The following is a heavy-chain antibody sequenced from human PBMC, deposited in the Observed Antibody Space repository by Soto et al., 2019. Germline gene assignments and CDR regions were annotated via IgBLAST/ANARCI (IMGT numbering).Heavy chain of an antibody. J-gene: IGHJ4*01. CDR1: GYYVSAASY. CDR3: ARVHVMVVAGSTFDY. Sequence: SATLSLTCPVSGYYVSAASYWVLIRPTPGKGPEWIASIYHGGTTFYNPSLKSRITISVDTSNNQFSLKLTSVTAADTAVYYCARVHVMVVAGSTFDYWGHGTLVTVS. CDR2: IYHGGTT. D-gene: IGHD6-19*01. V-gene: IGHV4-38-2*01.